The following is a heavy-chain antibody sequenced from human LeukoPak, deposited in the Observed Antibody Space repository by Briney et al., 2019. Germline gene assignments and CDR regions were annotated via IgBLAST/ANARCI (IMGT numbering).Heavy chain of an antibody. CDR1: GFTFSTYA. J-gene: IGHJ4*02. D-gene: IGHD6-19*01. CDR2: ISRNGGST. CDR3: VNQISGWVY. V-gene: IGHV3-64D*06. Sequence: GGSLRLSCSASGFTFSTYAMHWVRQAPGEGLEYVSGISRNGGSTYYADSVKGRFTISRDNSKNTLYLQMGSLRAEDTALYYCVNQISGWVYWGQGTLVTVSS.